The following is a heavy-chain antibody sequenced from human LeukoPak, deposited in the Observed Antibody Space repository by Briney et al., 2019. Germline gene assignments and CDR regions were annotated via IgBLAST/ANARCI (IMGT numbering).Heavy chain of an antibody. Sequence: SETLSLTCAVYGGSFSGYYWSWIRQPPGKGLEWIGEINHSGSTNYNPSLKSRVTISVDTSKNQFSLKLSSVTAADTAVYYCARDGYCSSTSCLPPSKYYYYGMDVWGQGTTVTVSS. CDR3: ARDGYCSSTSCLPPSKYYYYGMDV. CDR2: INHSGST. D-gene: IGHD2-2*03. CDR1: GGSFSGYY. V-gene: IGHV4-34*01. J-gene: IGHJ6*02.